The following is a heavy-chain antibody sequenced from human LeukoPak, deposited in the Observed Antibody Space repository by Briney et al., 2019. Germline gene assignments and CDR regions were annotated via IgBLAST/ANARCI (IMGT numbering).Heavy chain of an antibody. V-gene: IGHV1-2*02. D-gene: IGHD3-9*01. CDR3: ARTSSSYYDILTGYYGGWNWFDP. CDR1: GYTFTGYY. CDR2: INPNSGGT. J-gene: IGHJ5*02. Sequence: ASVKVSCKASGYTFTGYYMHWVRQAPGQGLEWMGWINPNSGGTNYAQKFQGRVTMTRDTSISTAYMELSRLRSDDTAVYYCARTSSSYYDILTGYYGGWNWFDPWGQGTLVTVSS.